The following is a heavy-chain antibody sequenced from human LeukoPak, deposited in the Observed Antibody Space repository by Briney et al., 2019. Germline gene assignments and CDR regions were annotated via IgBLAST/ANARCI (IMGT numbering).Heavy chain of an antibody. CDR3: ARARSPGDY. J-gene: IGHJ4*02. Sequence: AGGSLRLSCTASGFTFGDYAMSWFRQAPGKGLEWVSSISSSSSYIYYADSVKGRFTISRDNAKNSLYLQMNSLRAEDTAVYYCARARSPGDYWGQGTLVTVSS. D-gene: IGHD1-26*01. V-gene: IGHV3-21*01. CDR1: GFTFGDYA. CDR2: ISSSSSYI.